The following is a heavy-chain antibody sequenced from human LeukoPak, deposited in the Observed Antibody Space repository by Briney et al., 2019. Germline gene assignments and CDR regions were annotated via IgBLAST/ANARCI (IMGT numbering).Heavy chain of an antibody. V-gene: IGHV1-18*01. CDR2: ISTYNGDT. J-gene: IGHJ4*02. CDR3: ARDRSAWSYSFDY. Sequence: ASVKVSCKASGYTFTSYGISWVRQAPGQGPEWMGWISTYNGDTNYAQKFQGRVTMTTDTSTSTAYMELRSLRSDDTAVYYCARDRSAWSYSFDYWGQGTLVTVSS. CDR1: GYTFTSYG. D-gene: IGHD6-19*01.